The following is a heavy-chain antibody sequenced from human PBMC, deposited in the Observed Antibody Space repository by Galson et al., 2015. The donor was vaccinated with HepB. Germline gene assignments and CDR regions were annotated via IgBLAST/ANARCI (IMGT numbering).Heavy chain of an antibody. CDR2: ISARGGNT. CDR3: SFWSGYSFLTF. CDR1: GFTFSNYD. Sequence: SLRLSCAASGFTFSNYDMSWVRQAPGKGLEWVSAISARGGNTYYADSVKGRFTISRGNPKNTLYLQMNSLRADDTAVYYCSFWSGYSFLTFWGQGTLVPVSS. V-gene: IGHV3-23*01. J-gene: IGHJ4*02. D-gene: IGHD5-18*01.